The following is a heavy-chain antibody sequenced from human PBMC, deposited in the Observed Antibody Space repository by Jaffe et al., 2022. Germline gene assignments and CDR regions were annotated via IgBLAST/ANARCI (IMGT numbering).Heavy chain of an antibody. V-gene: IGHV3-48*03. J-gene: IGHJ4*02. CDR2: ISSSGSTI. Sequence: EVQLVESGGGLVQPGGSLRLSCAASGFTFSSYEMNWVRQAPGKGLEWVSYISSSGSTIYYADSVKGRFTISRDNAKNSLYLQMNSLRAEDTAVYYCARKLEFSYFDYWGQGTLVTVSS. CDR3: ARKLEFSYFDY. D-gene: IGHD1-1*01. CDR1: GFTFSSYE.